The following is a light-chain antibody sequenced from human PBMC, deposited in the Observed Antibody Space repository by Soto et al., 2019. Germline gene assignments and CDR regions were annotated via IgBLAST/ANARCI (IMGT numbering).Light chain of an antibody. CDR3: QQYNNWHQT. J-gene: IGKJ1*01. Sequence: EIQMTQSPSTLSASPGERATLTCRASQSISSRLAWYQQKPGQAPRLLIYGASTMDSGIPARFSGSGSGTEFSLTISGLQSEDFAVYYCQQYNNWHQTFGQGTKVDIK. CDR1: QSISSR. V-gene: IGKV3-15*01. CDR2: GAS.